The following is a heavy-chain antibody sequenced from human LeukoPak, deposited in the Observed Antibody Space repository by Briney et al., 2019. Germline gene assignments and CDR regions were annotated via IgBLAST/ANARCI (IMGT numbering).Heavy chain of an antibody. CDR2: IYISGTT. CDR1: GVSVSSGSYY. D-gene: IGHD3-22*01. Sequence: SETLSLTCTVFGVSVSSGSYYWSWIRQPAGKGLEWIGRIYISGTTNYNSSLRGRVTMSIDTSKNQFSLTLTSVTAADTAVYYCARLVDTPVIRAYYFGPWGQGTLVTVSS. CDR3: ARLVDTPVIRAYYFGP. J-gene: IGHJ5*02. V-gene: IGHV4-61*02.